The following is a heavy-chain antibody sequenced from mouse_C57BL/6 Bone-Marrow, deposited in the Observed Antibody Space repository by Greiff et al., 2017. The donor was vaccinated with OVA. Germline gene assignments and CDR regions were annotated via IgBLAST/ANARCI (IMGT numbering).Heavy chain of an antibody. J-gene: IGHJ4*01. V-gene: IGHV1-64*01. CDR1: GYTFTGYW. CDR3: AIITTVVADSYAMDY. D-gene: IGHD1-1*01. CDR2: IQPKSGST. Sequence: VQLQQPGAELVKPGASVTLSCKASGYTFTGYWMHWVKQRPGQGLEWIGMIQPKSGSTNYNEKFKSKATLTVDKSSRTAYMQLSSLTSVDSAVYYCAIITTVVADSYAMDYWGQLTSVTVSS.